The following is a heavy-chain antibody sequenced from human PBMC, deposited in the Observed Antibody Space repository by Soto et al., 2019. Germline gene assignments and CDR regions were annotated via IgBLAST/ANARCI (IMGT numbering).Heavy chain of an antibody. J-gene: IGHJ3*02. V-gene: IGHV3-23*01. D-gene: IGHD6-6*01. Sequence: GGSLRLSCAAPGFTLWRVSMSLVPPAPGKGGEWVSAISGSGGSTYYADSVKGRFTISRDNSKNTLYLQMNSLRAEDTAVYYCAKDLVKSSSSTSPDAFDIWGQGTMVTVSS. CDR3: AKDLVKSSSSTSPDAFDI. CDR1: GFTLWRVS. CDR2: ISGSGGST.